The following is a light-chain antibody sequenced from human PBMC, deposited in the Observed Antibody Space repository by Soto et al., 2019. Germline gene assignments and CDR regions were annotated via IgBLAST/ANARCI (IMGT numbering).Light chain of an antibody. J-gene: IGKJ4*01. CDR1: QGISNW. CDR2: DAS. CDR3: QQADRFPLT. V-gene: IGKV1-12*01. Sequence: DIQMTQSPSSVSASVGDRVTITCRASQGISNWLAWYQQKPGRVPKLLISDASTLQSGVPSRFSGSGSGTDLTLTIRSLQPEDFGTYYCQQADRFPLTFGGGTEVEI.